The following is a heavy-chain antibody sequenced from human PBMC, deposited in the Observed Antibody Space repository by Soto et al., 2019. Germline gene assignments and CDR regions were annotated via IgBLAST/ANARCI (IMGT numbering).Heavy chain of an antibody. V-gene: IGHV3-30*18. D-gene: IGHD3-10*01. CDR2: ISSDGNSQ. CDR3: AKDTPGTVSR. Sequence: ESGGGVVQPGRSLRLSCAASGFTFSHSGFHWVRQAPGTGLEWVIFISSDGNSQYYGDSVKGRFTISRDNSRNTLYLQMNSLRPEDTAVYYCAKDTPGTVSRWGQGTLVTVSS. CDR1: GFTFSHSG. J-gene: IGHJ4*02.